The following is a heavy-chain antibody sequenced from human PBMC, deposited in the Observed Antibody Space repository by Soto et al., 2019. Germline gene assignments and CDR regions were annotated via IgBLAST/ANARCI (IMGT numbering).Heavy chain of an antibody. CDR1: GDSINSTSYY. Sequence: SETLSLTCIVSGDSINSTSYYWGWIRQPPGQGLEWIASIYFSGSTYNNPSLKSRLTVSVDTSKSQFSLKLSSVTAADTALYYSARQRIVAAGTSVDYWGQGSLVTVSS. V-gene: IGHV4-39*01. D-gene: IGHD6-13*01. CDR2: IYFSGST. CDR3: ARQRIVAAGTSVDY. J-gene: IGHJ4*02.